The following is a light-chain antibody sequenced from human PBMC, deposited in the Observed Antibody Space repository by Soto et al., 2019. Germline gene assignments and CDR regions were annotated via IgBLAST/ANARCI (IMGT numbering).Light chain of an antibody. Sequence: EIVLTQSPATLSLSPWERATLSCRASQSVRSNLAWYQQKPGQAPRLLIYDASNRATGIPGRFSGSGSGTDFTLTISNLEPEDFAVYYCQQRSNWPWTFGKGAKVEIK. CDR3: QQRSNWPWT. V-gene: IGKV3-11*01. J-gene: IGKJ1*01. CDR1: QSVRSN. CDR2: DAS.